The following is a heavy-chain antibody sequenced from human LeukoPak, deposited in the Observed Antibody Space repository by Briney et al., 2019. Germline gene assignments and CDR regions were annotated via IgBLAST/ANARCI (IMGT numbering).Heavy chain of an antibody. D-gene: IGHD1-26*01. Sequence: PGGSLRLSCAASGFTFSNAWMSWVRQAPGKGLEWVGRIKSKTDGGTTDYAAPVKGRFTISRDDSKNTLYLQMNSLKTEDTAVYYCTTDRRGSYPVAWYFDYWGQGTLVTVSS. CDR3: TTDRRGSYPVAWYFDY. V-gene: IGHV3-15*01. CDR1: GFTFSNAW. J-gene: IGHJ4*02. CDR2: IKSKTDGGTT.